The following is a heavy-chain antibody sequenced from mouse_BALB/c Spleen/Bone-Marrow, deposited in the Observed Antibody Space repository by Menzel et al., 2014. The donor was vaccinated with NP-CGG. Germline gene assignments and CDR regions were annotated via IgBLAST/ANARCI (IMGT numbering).Heavy chain of an antibody. CDR3: ASKKNYYAMDY. Sequence: EVQLVESGAVLVKPGASVKLSCTASGFNIKDTYMHWVKQRPEQGLEWIGRIDPANGYTNYAPKFQGKATITADTSSNTAYLQLSSLTSEDTAVYYCASKKNYYAMDYWGQGTSVTVSS. V-gene: IGHV14-3*02. CDR1: GFNIKDTY. J-gene: IGHJ4*01. CDR2: IDPANGYT.